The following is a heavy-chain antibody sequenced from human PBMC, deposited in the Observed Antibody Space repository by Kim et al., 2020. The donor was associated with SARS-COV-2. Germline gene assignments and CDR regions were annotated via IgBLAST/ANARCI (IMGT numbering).Heavy chain of an antibody. CDR3: ARGGGGLELLVYYGMDV. CDR1: GGSFSGYY. CDR2: INHSGST. J-gene: IGHJ6*02. Sequence: SETLSLTCAVYGGSFSGYYWSWIRQPPGKGLEWIGEINHSGSTNYNPSLKSRVTISVDTSKNQFSLKLSSVTAADTAVYYCARGGGGLELLVYYGMDVWGQGTTVTVSS. V-gene: IGHV4-34*01. D-gene: IGHD1-7*01.